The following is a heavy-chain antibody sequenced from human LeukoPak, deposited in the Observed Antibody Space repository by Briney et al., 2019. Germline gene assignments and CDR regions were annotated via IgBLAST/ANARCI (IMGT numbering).Heavy chain of an antibody. CDR1: GGSISSYY. CDR3: ARESMVTAIDY. D-gene: IGHD2-21*02. Sequence: PSETLSLTCTVSGGSISSYYWSWIRQHPGKGPEWIGYIYYTGSTYYNPSLKSRVTISIDTSKKQFSLKVDSVTAADTAVYYCARESMVTAIDYWGQGTLVTVSS. J-gene: IGHJ4*02. CDR2: IYYTGST. V-gene: IGHV4-59*12.